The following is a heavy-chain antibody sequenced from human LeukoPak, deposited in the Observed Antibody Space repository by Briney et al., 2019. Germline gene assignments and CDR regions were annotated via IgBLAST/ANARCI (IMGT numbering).Heavy chain of an antibody. CDR2: IIPIFGTA. CDR3: ARAHASLRITMIVVGEHAFDI. D-gene: IGHD3-22*01. Sequence: SVKVSCKASGGTFSSYAISWVRQAPGQGLEWMGGIIPIFGTANYAQKFQGRVTITADESTSTAYMELSRLRSDDTAVYYCARAHASLRITMIVVGEHAFDIWGQGTMVTVSS. CDR1: GGTFSSYA. V-gene: IGHV1-69*13. J-gene: IGHJ3*02.